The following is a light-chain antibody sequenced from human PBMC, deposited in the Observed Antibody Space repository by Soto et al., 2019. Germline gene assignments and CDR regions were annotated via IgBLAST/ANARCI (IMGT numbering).Light chain of an antibody. J-gene: IGLJ1*01. Sequence: QAAVTQPPSVSGAPGQRVSISCTGSTSNIGAPYDVHWYQHLPGTAPKLLIYGDNNRPSGVPDRFSGSKSGTSASLAITRLQAEDEADYYCQSYDISLHNYVFGTGTKVTVL. CDR1: TSNIGAPYD. CDR2: GDN. V-gene: IGLV1-40*02. CDR3: QSYDISLHNYV.